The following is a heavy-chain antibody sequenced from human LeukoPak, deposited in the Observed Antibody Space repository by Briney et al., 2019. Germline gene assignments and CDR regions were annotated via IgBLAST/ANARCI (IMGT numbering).Heavy chain of an antibody. Sequence: GASVKVSCKASGYTFTGYYMHWVRQAPGQGLEWMGWINPSSGGTNYAQKFQGRVTMTRDTSISTAYMELSRLRSDDTAVYYCARAGSGSWYGNWFDPWGQGTLVTVSS. CDR2: INPSSGGT. D-gene: IGHD6-13*01. V-gene: IGHV1-2*02. CDR3: ARAGSGSWYGNWFDP. J-gene: IGHJ5*02. CDR1: GYTFTGYY.